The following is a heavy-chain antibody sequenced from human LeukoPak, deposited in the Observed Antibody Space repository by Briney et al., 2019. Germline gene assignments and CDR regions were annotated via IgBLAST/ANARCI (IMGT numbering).Heavy chain of an antibody. CDR2: ISGSGGST. CDR1: GFTFSSYA. J-gene: IGHJ4*02. CDR3: ARDGKYSSSWPGGY. V-gene: IGHV3-23*01. Sequence: GGSLRLSCAASGFTFSSYAMSWVRQAPGKGLEWVSAISGSGGSTYYADSVKGRFTISRDNAKNSPYLQMNSLRAEDTAVYYCARDGKYSSSWPGGYWGQGTLVTVSS. D-gene: IGHD6-13*01.